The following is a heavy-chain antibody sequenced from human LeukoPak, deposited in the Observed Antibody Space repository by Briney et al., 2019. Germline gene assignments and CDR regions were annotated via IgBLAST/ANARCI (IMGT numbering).Heavy chain of an antibody. CDR2: ISAYNGNT. CDR3: ARTPVDGYNPYYFDY. CDR1: GYTFTSYG. V-gene: IGHV1-18*01. Sequence: GASVKVSCKASGYTFTSYGISWVRQAPGQGLEWMGWISAYNGNTNYAQKLRGRVTMTTDTSTSTAYMELRSLRSDDTAVYYCARTPVDGYNPYYFDYWGQGTLVTVSS. D-gene: IGHD5-24*01. J-gene: IGHJ4*02.